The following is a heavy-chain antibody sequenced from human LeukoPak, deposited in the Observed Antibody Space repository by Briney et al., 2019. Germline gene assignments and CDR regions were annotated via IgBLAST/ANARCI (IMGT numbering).Heavy chain of an antibody. J-gene: IGHJ6*03. Sequence: ASVKVSCKASGYTFTSYGISWVRQAPGQGLEWMGWISAYNGNTNYAQKLQGRVTMTTDTSTSTAYMELRGLRSDDTAVYYCARVRQDSSSWLIYYYYYMDVWGKGTTVTVSS. CDR3: ARVRQDSSSWLIYYYYYMDV. CDR1: GYTFTSYG. D-gene: IGHD6-13*01. CDR2: ISAYNGNT. V-gene: IGHV1-18*01.